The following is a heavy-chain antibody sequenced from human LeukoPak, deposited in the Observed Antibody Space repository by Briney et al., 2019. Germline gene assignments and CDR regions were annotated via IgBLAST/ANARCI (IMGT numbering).Heavy chain of an antibody. D-gene: IGHD6-6*01. CDR2: IYYSGTT. CDR1: GGSISTYY. V-gene: IGHV4-59*01. CDR3: AKERYSSPFWWFDP. J-gene: IGHJ5*02. Sequence: SETLSLTCNASGGSISTYYWTWIRQPPGKGLECLGYIYYSGTTNYNPSLQSRVTISVDTSKNQFSLKLSSVTAADTAVYYCAKERYSSPFWWFDPWGQGTLVTVSS.